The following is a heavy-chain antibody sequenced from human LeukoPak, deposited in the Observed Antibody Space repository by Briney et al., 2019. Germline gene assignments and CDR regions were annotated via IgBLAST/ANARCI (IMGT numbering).Heavy chain of an antibody. CDR3: AIVVDYHDSSGYYLDY. J-gene: IGHJ4*02. Sequence: ASVKVSCKASGYTFTSYGISWVRQAPGQGLEWMGWISAYNGNTNYAQKLQGRVTMTEDTSTDTAYMEMSSLRSDDTAVYYCAIVVDYHDSSGYYLDYWGQGTLVTVSS. V-gene: IGHV1-18*01. D-gene: IGHD3-22*01. CDR1: GYTFTSYG. CDR2: ISAYNGNT.